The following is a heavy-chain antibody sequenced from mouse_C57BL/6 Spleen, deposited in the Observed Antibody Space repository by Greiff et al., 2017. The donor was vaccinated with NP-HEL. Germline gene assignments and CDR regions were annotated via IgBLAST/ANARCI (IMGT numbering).Heavy chain of an antibody. Sequence: EVKLVESGGGLVKPGGSLKLSCAASGFTFSDYGMHWVRQAPEKGLEWVAYISSGSSTIYYADTVKGRFTISRDNAKNTLFLQMTSLRSEDTAMYYCARYSNYVRWYFDVWGTGTTVTVSS. D-gene: IGHD2-5*01. CDR1: GFTFSDYG. CDR3: ARYSNYVRWYFDV. CDR2: ISSGSSTI. J-gene: IGHJ1*03. V-gene: IGHV5-17*01.